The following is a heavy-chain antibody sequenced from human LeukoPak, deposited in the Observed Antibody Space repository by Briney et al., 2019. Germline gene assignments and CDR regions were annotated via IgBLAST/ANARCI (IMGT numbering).Heavy chain of an antibody. Sequence: QPGGSLRLSCAASGFTFSGYGMHWVRQAPGKGLEWVAVIWYDENYKYYADSVKGRFTISRDNSKNTLYLQMNSLRAEDTAVYYCARVDTMIVVVTQYAFDIWGQGTMVTVSS. CDR2: IWYDENYK. J-gene: IGHJ3*02. CDR1: GFTFSGYG. D-gene: IGHD3-22*01. CDR3: ARVDTMIVVVTQYAFDI. V-gene: IGHV3-33*01.